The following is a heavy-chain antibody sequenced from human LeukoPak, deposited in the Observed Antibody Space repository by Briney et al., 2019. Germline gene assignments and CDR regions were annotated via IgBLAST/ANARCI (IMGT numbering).Heavy chain of an antibody. CDR1: GFNVSTNY. Sequence: GGSLRLSCAAPGFNVSTNYMSWVRQAPGKGLEWVSVIYRGGSTYYADPVKGRFTISRDNSKNTLYLQMNSLRAEDTAAYYCARELLNAPTPGAYWGQGILVTVSS. J-gene: IGHJ4*02. CDR3: ARELLNAPTPGAY. CDR2: IYRGGST. D-gene: IGHD2-21*01. V-gene: IGHV3-66*01.